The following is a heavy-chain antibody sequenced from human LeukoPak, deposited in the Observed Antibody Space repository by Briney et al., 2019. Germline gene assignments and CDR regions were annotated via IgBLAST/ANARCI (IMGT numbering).Heavy chain of an antibody. D-gene: IGHD2-2*01. CDR1: GGTFSSYA. CDR2: IIPIFGTA. V-gene: IGHV1-69*13. J-gene: IGHJ4*02. Sequence: SVKVSCKASGGTFSSYAISWVRQAPGQGLEWMRGIIPIFGTANYAQKFQGRVTITADESTSTAYMELSSLRSEDTAVYYCARVGGDIVVVPAAPWYFDYWGQRTLVTVSS. CDR3: ARVGGDIVVVPAAPWYFDY.